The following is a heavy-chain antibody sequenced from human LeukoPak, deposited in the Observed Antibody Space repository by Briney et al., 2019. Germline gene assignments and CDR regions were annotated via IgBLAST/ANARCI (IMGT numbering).Heavy chain of an antibody. CDR2: NNPNSGGT. CDR3: ARPLHSGSYSEPGY. J-gene: IGHJ4*02. CDR1: GYTFTGYY. V-gene: IGHV1-2*02. Sequence: ASVKVSCKASGYTFTGYYMHWVRQAPGQGLEWMGWNNPNSGGTNYAQKFQGRVTMTRDTSISTAYMELSSLRSEDTAVYYCARPLHSGSYSEPGYWGQGTLVTVSS. D-gene: IGHD1-26*01.